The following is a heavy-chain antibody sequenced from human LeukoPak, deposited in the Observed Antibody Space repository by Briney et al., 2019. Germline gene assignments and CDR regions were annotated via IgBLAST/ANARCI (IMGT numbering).Heavy chain of an antibody. CDR2: VNSNGGT. Sequence: PSETLSLTCTVSGGSISTFSWNWIRQPPGQGLEWIGYVNSNGGTYNNPSLKSRVTVSLDMSKNQFPLKLSSATAADPAVYYCARDAGGTWFDPWGQGILVTGSS. V-gene: IGHV4-59*01. J-gene: IGHJ5*02. CDR3: ARDAGGTWFDP. CDR1: GGSISTFS.